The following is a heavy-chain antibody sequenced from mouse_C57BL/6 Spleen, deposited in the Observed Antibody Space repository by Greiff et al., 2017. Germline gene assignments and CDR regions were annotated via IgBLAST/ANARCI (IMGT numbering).Heavy chain of an antibody. CDR1: GFNIKDYY. J-gene: IGHJ1*03. V-gene: IGHV14-2*01. CDR3: ARDYYGSSAYFDV. Sequence: EVQLQQSGAELVKPGASVKLSCTASGFNIKDYYMPWVKQRTEQGLEWIGRIDPADGDTKYAPNFPGQATITADTSSNTAYLQLSSLTSEDTAVYYCARDYYGSSAYFDVWGTGTTVTVSS. CDR2: IDPADGDT. D-gene: IGHD1-1*01.